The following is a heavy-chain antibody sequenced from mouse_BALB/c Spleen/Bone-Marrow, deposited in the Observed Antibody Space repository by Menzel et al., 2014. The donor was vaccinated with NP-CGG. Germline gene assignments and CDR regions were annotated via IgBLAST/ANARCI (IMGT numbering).Heavy chain of an antibody. Sequence: EVQGVESGGGLVQPGGSLRLSCEASGFTSIDYYMTWVRQPPGKALEWLGFIRNRANGYTTECSASVKGRFTISRDISQSISYLQMNTLRAEDSATYYCARETGYAYGNFAMDYWGQGTSVTVSS. J-gene: IGHJ4*01. CDR2: IRNRANGYTT. CDR1: GFTSIDYY. CDR3: ARETGYAYGNFAMDY. D-gene: IGHD2-1*01. V-gene: IGHV7-3*02.